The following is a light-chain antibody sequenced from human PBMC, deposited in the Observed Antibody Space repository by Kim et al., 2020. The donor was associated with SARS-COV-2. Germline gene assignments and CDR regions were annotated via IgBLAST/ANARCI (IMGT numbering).Light chain of an antibody. CDR1: QDISNY. Sequence: ASVGDRGTITCRASQDISNYLAWFQLKPGKAPKLLIYAASALQPGVPSRFSGSGSGTDFTLTVTSLQPEDVATYYCQECDSAPWTFGQGTKVDNK. J-gene: IGKJ1*01. CDR2: AAS. CDR3: QECDSAPWT. V-gene: IGKV1-27*01.